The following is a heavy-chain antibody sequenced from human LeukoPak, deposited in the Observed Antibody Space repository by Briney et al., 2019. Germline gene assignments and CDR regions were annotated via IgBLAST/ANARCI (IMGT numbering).Heavy chain of an antibody. CDR2: IYYSGST. J-gene: IGHJ4*02. Sequence: PSETLSLTCTVSGGSISSYYWSWIRQPPGKGLEWIGYIYYSGSTNYNPSLKSRVTISVDTSKNQFSLKLSSVTAADTAVYYCALRPGLSVDYWGQGTLVTVSS. CDR1: GGSISSYY. V-gene: IGHV4-59*08. D-gene: IGHD3-16*01. CDR3: ALRPGLSVDY.